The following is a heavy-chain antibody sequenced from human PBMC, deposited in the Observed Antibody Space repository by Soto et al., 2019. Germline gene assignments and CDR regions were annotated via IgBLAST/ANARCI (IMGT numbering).Heavy chain of an antibody. CDR1: GFTFSSYA. CDR3: AREYYIAAAGTATYYYYGMDV. D-gene: IGHD6-13*01. CDR2: ISYDGSNK. V-gene: IGHV3-30-3*01. Sequence: PGGSLRLSCSASGFTFSSYAMHWGRQAPGKGLEWVAVISYDGSNKYYADSAKGRFTISRDNSKNTLYLQMNSLRAEDTAVYYCAREYYIAAAGTATYYYYGMDVWGQGTTVTVSS. J-gene: IGHJ6*02.